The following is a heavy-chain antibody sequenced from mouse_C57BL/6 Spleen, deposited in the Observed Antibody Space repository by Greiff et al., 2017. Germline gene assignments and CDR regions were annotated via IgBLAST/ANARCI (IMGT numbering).Heavy chain of an antibody. V-gene: IGHV1-47*01. J-gene: IGHJ4*01. D-gene: IGHD1-1*01. CDR3: ATTVVEGYAMDE. CDR1: GYTFTTYP. CDR2: FHPYNDDT. Sequence: VQLQQSGAELVKPGASVTISCTASGYTFTTYPIEWMKQTHGKSLEWIGNFHPYNDDTKYNEKFKGKATLTVEKSSSTVYLELSRLTSDDSAVYYCATTVVEGYAMDEGGKGTSDTVS.